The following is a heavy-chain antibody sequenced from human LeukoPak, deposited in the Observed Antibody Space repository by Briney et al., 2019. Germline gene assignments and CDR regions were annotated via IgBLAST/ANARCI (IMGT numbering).Heavy chain of an antibody. CDR2: IYTSGST. CDR3: ASAGFGEFMAVDY. CDR1: GVSISSGSYY. V-gene: IGHV4-61*02. J-gene: IGHJ4*02. Sequence: PSQTLSLTCTVSGVSISSGSYYWSWIRQPAGKGLEWIGRIYTSGSTNYNPSLKSRVTISVDTSKNQFSLKLSSVTAADTAVYYCASAGFGEFMAVDYWGQGTLVTVSS. D-gene: IGHD3-10*01.